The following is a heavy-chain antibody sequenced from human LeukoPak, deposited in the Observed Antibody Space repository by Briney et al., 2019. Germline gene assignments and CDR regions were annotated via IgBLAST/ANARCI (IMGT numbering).Heavy chain of an antibody. V-gene: IGHV3-21*01. J-gene: IGHJ4*02. D-gene: IGHD6-13*01. Sequence: TGGSLRLSCTASGFTFSDCDMNWFRQAPGKGLEWVSSISYRISHIYYADSVKGRFTISRDNAKNSLYLQMDSLRAEDTAVYFCGRAFPPLRTAAAGDYWGQGTLVTVSS. CDR1: GFTFSDCD. CDR3: GRAFPPLRTAAAGDY. CDR2: ISYRISHI.